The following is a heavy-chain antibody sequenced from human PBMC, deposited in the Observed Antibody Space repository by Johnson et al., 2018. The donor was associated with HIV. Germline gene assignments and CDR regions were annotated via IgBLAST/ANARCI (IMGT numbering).Heavy chain of an antibody. J-gene: IGHJ3*02. V-gene: IGHV3-43D*03. CDR2: ISWDGYTT. CDR1: GFTFDDYA. D-gene: IGHD3-22*01. Sequence: LVESGGGVVRPGGSLRLSCAASGFTFDDYAMHWVRQAPGKGLEWVSLISWDGYTTYYADSVKGRFTISRDHSKNSLYLQMNSLRTEDTALYYCAKDPPQTYDSSGYFYPGAFDIWGQGTMVTVSS. CDR3: AKDPPQTYDSSGYFYPGAFDI.